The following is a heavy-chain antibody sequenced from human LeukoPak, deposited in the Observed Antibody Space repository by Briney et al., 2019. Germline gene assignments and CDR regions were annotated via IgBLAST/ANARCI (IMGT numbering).Heavy chain of an antibody. J-gene: IGHJ4*02. D-gene: IGHD6-19*01. CDR1: GFTFSDHF. V-gene: IGHV3-72*01. CDR3: VRVGSVSGSDYLDY. CDR2: SRNKAKSYTT. Sequence: QAGGSLRLSCAVSGFTFSDHFLDWVRQAPGKGLEWVGRSRNKAKSYTTEYAASVKGRFTISRDDSKNSLYLQMNSLETEDTAVYYGVRVGSVSGSDYLDYWGQGTLVTVSS.